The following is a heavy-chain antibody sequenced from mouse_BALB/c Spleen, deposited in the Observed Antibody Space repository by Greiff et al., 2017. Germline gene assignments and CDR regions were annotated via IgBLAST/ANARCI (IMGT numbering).Heavy chain of an antibody. D-gene: IGHD2-14*01. Sequence: EVKLVESGGGLVQPGGSLKLSCAASGFTFSSYTMSWVRQTPEKRLEWVAYISNGGGSTYYPDTVKGRFTISRDNAKNTLYLQMSSLKSEDTAMYYCARGAYDGYYFDNWGQGTTLTVSS. CDR3: ARGAYDGYYFDN. CDR2: ISNGGGST. V-gene: IGHV5-12-2*01. CDR1: GFTFSSYT. J-gene: IGHJ2*01.